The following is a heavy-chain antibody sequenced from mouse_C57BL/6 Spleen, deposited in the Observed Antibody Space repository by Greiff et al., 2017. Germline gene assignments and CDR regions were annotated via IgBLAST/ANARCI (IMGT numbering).Heavy chain of an antibody. V-gene: IGHV14-2*01. Sequence: VQLQQSGAELVKPGASVKLSCTASGFDIIDYYMHWVKQRTEQGLVWIGRIDTEDGETKYAPKFQGKGSITADTSSNTAYLQLSSLTSEDTAVYYCARTVREFWYFDVWGTGTTVTVSS. CDR2: IDTEDGET. CDR1: GFDIIDYY. J-gene: IGHJ1*03. D-gene: IGHD2-14*01. CDR3: ARTVREFWYFDV.